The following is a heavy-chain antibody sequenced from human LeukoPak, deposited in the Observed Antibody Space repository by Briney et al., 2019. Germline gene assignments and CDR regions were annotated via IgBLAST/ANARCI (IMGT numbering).Heavy chain of an antibody. CDR3: ARGYCSSTSCYYYMDV. Sequence: PSETLSLTCTVSGGSISSYYWSWIRQPAGKGLEWIGRIYTSGSTNYNPSLKSRVTISVDTSKNQFSLKLSSVTAADTAVYYCARGYCSSTSCYYYMDVWGKGTTVTVSS. J-gene: IGHJ6*03. CDR1: GGSISSYY. D-gene: IGHD2-2*01. CDR2: IYTSGST. V-gene: IGHV4-4*07.